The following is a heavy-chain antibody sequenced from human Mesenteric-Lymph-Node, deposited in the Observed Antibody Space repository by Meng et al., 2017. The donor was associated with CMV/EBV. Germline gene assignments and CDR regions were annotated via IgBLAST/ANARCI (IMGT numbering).Heavy chain of an antibody. CDR1: AFTFRSYD. J-gene: IGHJ4*02. D-gene: IGHD6-13*01. V-gene: IGHV3-7*03. CDR2: IKHDGSET. CDR3: ARKRPGITAGDY. Sequence: GGSLRLSCAASAFTFRSYDMHWVHQAPGKGLEWVANIKHDGSETYYVDSMKGRITISRDNAKNSVYLQMNNLRGEDTAVYYCARKRPGITAGDYWGQGTLVTVSS.